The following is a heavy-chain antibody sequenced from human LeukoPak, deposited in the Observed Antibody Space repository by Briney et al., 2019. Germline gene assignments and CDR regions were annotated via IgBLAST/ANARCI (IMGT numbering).Heavy chain of an antibody. CDR2: IIPIFGTA. Sequence: SVKVSCKASGGTFSSYAISWVRQAPGQGLEWMGGIIPIFGTANYAQKFQGRVTITTDESTSTAYMELSSLRSEDTAVYYCARGYYYDEYYFDYWGQGTLVTVSS. V-gene: IGHV1-69*05. D-gene: IGHD3-22*01. CDR1: GGTFSSYA. J-gene: IGHJ4*02. CDR3: ARGYYYDEYYFDY.